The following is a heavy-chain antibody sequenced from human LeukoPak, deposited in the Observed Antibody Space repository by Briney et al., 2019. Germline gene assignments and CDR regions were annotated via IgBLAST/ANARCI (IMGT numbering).Heavy chain of an antibody. D-gene: IGHD5-24*01. V-gene: IGHV3-66*01. J-gene: IGHJ4*02. CDR3: ATMRDGYNWGAHY. Sequence: GGSLRLSCAASGFTVRNNYVSWVRQAPGEGLDWVSVIYSMGNTYHVDSVKGRFTISRDNSKNTVYLQMNRLRPEDTAGYYCATMRDGYNWGAHYWGQGTLVTVSS. CDR2: IYSMGNT. CDR1: GFTVRNNY.